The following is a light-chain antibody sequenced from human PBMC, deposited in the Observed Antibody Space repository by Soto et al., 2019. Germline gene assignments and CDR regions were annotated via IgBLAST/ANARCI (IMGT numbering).Light chain of an antibody. V-gene: IGKV3-20*01. CDR3: QHYSSSPTT. J-gene: IGKJ1*01. Sequence: EIVLTQSPGTLSLSPGERATLICRASQSVSKYLGWYQQKPGQAPRLLIYAASNRATGIPDRFSGSGSGTDFTLTIRRLEPEDFAVYYCQHYSSSPTTFGQGTKVDI. CDR1: QSVSKY. CDR2: AAS.